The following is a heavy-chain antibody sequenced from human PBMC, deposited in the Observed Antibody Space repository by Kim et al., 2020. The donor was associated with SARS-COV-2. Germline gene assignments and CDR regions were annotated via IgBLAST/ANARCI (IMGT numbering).Heavy chain of an antibody. D-gene: IGHD3-22*01. V-gene: IGHV3-66*01. CDR2: IYSGGST. CDR3: ARTPLCYDSAYFDY. CDR1: GFTVSSNY. J-gene: IGHJ4*02. Sequence: GGSRRLSCAASGFTVSSNYMSWVRQAPGKGLEWVAVIYSGGSTYYADSVKGRFTISRDNSKNTLYLQMNNLRAEDTAVYHCARTPLCYDSAYFDYWGQGTLVPGSS.